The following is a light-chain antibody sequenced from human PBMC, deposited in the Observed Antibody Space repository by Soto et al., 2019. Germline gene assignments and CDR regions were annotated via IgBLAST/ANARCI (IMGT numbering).Light chain of an antibody. CDR1: QHIRSR. Sequence: DFQMTQSPSTLSASVGDRVTITCRASQHIRSRLAWFQQKPGKAPKLLIYDASSLESGVPQRFSGSGSGTEFTLTISSLQTEDFATYYCQQANSFPLTFGGGTKVDIK. CDR3: QQANSFPLT. V-gene: IGKV1-12*01. CDR2: DAS. J-gene: IGKJ4*01.